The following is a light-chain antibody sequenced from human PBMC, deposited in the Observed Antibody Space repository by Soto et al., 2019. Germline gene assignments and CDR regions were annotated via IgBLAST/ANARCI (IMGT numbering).Light chain of an antibody. V-gene: IGLV1-44*01. CDR1: SSNIGSHP. CDR3: ASWDNSLNGLYV. J-gene: IGLJ1*01. CDR2: GDN. Sequence: QAVVTQPPSASGTPGQRVSISCSGSSSNIGSHPVNWYQQLPGTAPKLLLHGDNQRPSGVPDRFSGSKSGTSASLAISGLQSEDEAHYYCASWDNSLNGLYVFGTGTKLTVL.